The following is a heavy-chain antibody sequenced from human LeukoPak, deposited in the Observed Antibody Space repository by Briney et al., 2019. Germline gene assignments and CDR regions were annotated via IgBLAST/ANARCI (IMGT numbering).Heavy chain of an antibody. CDR2: ISYYGSNK. CDR3: ARGSCSSTSCLLEEKSFDY. V-gene: IGHV3-30*01. CDR1: GFTFSSYA. D-gene: IGHD2-2*01. Sequence: PGGSLRLSCAASGFTFSSYAMHWVRQAPGKGLEGVAVISYYGSNKYYADSVKGRFTISRDNSKNQLYLQINSLRAEETAVYYCARGSCSSTSCLLEEKSFDYWGQGTLVTVSS. J-gene: IGHJ4*02.